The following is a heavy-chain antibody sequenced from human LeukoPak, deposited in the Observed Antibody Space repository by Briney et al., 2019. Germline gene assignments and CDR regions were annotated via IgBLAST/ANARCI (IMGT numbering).Heavy chain of an antibody. CDR3: VREIQELTGSPGDY. D-gene: IGHD3-9*01. V-gene: IGHV4-30-4*01. J-gene: IGHJ4*02. CDR2: IYKSGTT. Sequence: SETLSLTCTVSGGSMTRGSYYWSWIRQPPGKGLEWVGHIYKSGTTYYNPSLKNRVIVSIDTSKNQFSLKLSSVTAADTAVYYCVREIQELTGSPGDYWGQGTLVTVSS. CDR1: GGSMTRGSYY.